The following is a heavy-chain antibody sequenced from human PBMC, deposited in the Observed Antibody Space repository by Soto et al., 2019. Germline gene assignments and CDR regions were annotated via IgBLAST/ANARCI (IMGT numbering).Heavy chain of an antibody. Sequence: GGSLSLSCAASGFTFSSYAMSWVRQAPGKGLEWVSAISGSGGSTYYADSVKGRFTISRDNSKNTLYLQMNSLRAEDTAVYYCAKGPWVGSSWLDYWGQGTLVTVSS. V-gene: IGHV3-23*01. CDR2: ISGSGGST. D-gene: IGHD6-13*01. CDR3: AKGPWVGSSWLDY. CDR1: GFTFSSYA. J-gene: IGHJ4*02.